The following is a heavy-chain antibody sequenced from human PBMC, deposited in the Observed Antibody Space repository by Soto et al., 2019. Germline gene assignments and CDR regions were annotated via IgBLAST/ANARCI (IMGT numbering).Heavy chain of an antibody. CDR2: INHSGST. CDR1: GGSFSGYY. J-gene: IGHJ4*02. Sequence: SETLSLTCAVYGGSFSGYYWSWIRQPPGKGLEWIGEINHSGSTNYNPSLKSRVTISVDTSKNQFSLKLSSVTAADTAVYYCARVSRDSGSYDVDYWGQGTLVTVSS. V-gene: IGHV4-34*01. CDR3: ARVSRDSGSYDVDY. D-gene: IGHD1-26*01.